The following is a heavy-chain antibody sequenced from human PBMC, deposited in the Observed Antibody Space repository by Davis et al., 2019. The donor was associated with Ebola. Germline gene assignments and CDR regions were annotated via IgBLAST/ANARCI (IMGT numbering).Heavy chain of an antibody. J-gene: IGHJ6*02. D-gene: IGHD3-3*01. Sequence: MPSETLSLTCAVYGGSFSGYYWSWIRQPPGKGLEWIGEINHSGSTNYNPSLKSRVTISVDTSKNQFSLKLSSVTAADTAVYYCARRIIRYYYYGMDVWGQGTTVTVSS. CDR2: INHSGST. V-gene: IGHV4-34*01. CDR3: ARRIIRYYYYGMDV. CDR1: GGSFSGYY.